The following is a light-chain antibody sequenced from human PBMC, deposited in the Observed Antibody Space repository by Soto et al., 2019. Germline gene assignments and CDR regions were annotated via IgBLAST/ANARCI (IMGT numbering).Light chain of an antibody. CDR2: DVS. J-gene: IGKJ3*01. CDR1: QSVSSY. V-gene: IGKV3-11*01. CDR3: QQRSKWPPGFT. Sequence: EIVLTQSPATLSLSPGERATLSCRASQSVSSYLAWYQQKPGQAPRLLIYDVSNRATGIPARFSGSGSGTDFTLTISSLEPEDFAVDYCQQRSKWPPGFTFGPGTKVDIK.